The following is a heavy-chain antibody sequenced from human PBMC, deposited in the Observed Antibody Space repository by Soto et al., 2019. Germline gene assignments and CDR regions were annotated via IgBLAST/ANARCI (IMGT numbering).Heavy chain of an antibody. Sequence: QVQLVQSGAEVKKPGASVKVSCKASGYTFTGYYMHWVRQAPGQGLEWMGWINPNSGGTNYAQKFQGWVTMTRDTSISTAYMKLSRLRSDDTAVYYCAREIHHDLFRSSSSGGERHFDYWGQGTLVTVSS. J-gene: IGHJ4*02. CDR3: AREIHHDLFRSSSSGGERHFDY. V-gene: IGHV1-2*04. D-gene: IGHD6-13*01. CDR2: INPNSGGT. CDR1: GYTFTGYY.